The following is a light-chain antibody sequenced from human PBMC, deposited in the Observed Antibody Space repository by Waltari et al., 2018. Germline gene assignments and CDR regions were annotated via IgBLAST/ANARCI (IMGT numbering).Light chain of an antibody. CDR3: SSYTTITSVV. V-gene: IGLV2-18*02. J-gene: IGLJ2*01. CDR2: GVT. CDR1: SSDVGSYNR. Sequence: QSALTQPPSVSGSPGQSVTISCTGTSSDVGSYNRVSWYQQSPGTAPKLMIYGVTIRPSGVPDRFSGSKSGNTASLTISGLQAEDEADCYCSSYTTITSVVFGGGTKLTVL.